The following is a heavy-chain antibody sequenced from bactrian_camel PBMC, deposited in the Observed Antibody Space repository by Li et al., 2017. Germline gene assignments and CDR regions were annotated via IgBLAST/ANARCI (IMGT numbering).Heavy chain of an antibody. D-gene: IGHD5*01. CDR2: FERDGLT. CDR1: GVSYWRYC. J-gene: IGHJ4*01. CDR3: GAIYRDEGCNVVTGGWEFAY. V-gene: IGHV3S55*01. Sequence: VQLVESGGGSVQAGGSLRLSCVASGVSYWRYCMGWFRQAPGEEREGVAGFERDGLTQYADSVKGRFTITRDNAKNTLYLQIDSLKPEDTAMYYCGAIYRDEGCNVVTGGWEFAYWGRGTQVTVSS.